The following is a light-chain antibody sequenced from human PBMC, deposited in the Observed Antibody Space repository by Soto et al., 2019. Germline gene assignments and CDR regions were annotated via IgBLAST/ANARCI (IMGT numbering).Light chain of an antibody. CDR1: QSVSSY. V-gene: IGKV3-11*01. CDR2: DAS. J-gene: IGKJ5*01. Sequence: EIVLTQSPATLSLSPWERATLSCMASQSVSSYLAWYQQKPGQAPRLLIYDASNRATGIPARFSGSGSGTDFTLTVSSLEPEDFAVYYCQQRSNWPPSITFGQGTRLEIK. CDR3: QQRSNWPPSIT.